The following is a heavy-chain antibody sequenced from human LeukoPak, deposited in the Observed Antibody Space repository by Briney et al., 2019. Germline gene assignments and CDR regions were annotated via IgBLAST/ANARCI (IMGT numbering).Heavy chain of an antibody. CDR3: SRENGAFSPFGF. CDR2: ISLSGLT. Sequence: SETLSLTCGVSGGSISTTNWWSCVRQPPAQGLEWIGEISLSGLTNYSPSLNSRVTMSLDKPKNQLSLNLSSATAADTAVYYCSRENGAFSPFGFWGQGTLVTVPS. V-gene: IGHV4-4*02. D-gene: IGHD2-8*01. J-gene: IGHJ4*02. CDR1: GGSISTTNW.